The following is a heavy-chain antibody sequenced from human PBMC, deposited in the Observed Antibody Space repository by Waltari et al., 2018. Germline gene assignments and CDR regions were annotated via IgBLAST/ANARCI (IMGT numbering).Heavy chain of an antibody. Sequence: QVQLVQSGAEVKKPGSSVKVSCKASGGTFSSYAISWVRQAPGQGLEWMGRIIPIFGTANYAQKFQGRVTITADKSTSTAYMELSSLRSEDTAVYYCARGRDSSSWKGPYYYYGMDVWGQGTTVTVSS. CDR2: IIPIFGTA. D-gene: IGHD6-13*01. CDR1: GGTFSSYA. J-gene: IGHJ6*02. CDR3: ARGRDSSSWKGPYYYYGMDV. V-gene: IGHV1-69*08.